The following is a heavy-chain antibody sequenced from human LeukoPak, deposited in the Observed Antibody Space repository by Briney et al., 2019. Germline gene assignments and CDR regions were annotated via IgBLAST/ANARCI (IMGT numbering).Heavy chain of an antibody. Sequence: GGSLRLSCAASGFTFSSYDMHWVRQGTGKGLEWVSVIGIAGDTYYPGSVKGRFTIYREYAKNSLYLQMNSLRAGDTAVYYCARAIGGEYFDYWGHGTRVTVSS. V-gene: IGHV3-13*01. CDR2: IGIAGDT. CDR1: GFTFSSYD. J-gene: IGHJ4*01. CDR3: ARAIGGEYFDY. D-gene: IGHD3-16*01.